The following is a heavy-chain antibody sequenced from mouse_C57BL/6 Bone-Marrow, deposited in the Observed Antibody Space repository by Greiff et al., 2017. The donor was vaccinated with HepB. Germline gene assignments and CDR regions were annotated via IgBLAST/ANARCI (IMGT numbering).Heavy chain of an antibody. CDR2: IDPENGDT. Sequence: VQLKESGAELVRPGASVKLSCTASGFNIKDDYMHWVKQRPEQGLEWIGWIDPENGDTEYASKFQGKATITADTSSNTAYLQLSSLTSEDTAVYYCTTAMVTTRDYWGQGTTLTVSS. D-gene: IGHD2-2*01. V-gene: IGHV14-4*01. CDR3: TTAMVTTRDY. CDR1: GFNIKDDY. J-gene: IGHJ2*01.